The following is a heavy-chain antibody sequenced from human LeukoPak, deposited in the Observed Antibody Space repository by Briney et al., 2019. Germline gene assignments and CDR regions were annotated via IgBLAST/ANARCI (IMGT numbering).Heavy chain of an antibody. V-gene: IGHV3-23*01. CDR3: AKVSTIIEAGLRYFDL. Sequence: GGSLRLSCAASGFTFDDYGMSWVRQAPGKGLEWVSSISDSGGNSFYIDSVKGRFTISRDNSKNTLYLQVNSLRAEDTALYYCAKVSTIIEAGLRYFDLWGRGTLVTVSS. J-gene: IGHJ2*01. D-gene: IGHD6-19*01. CDR2: ISDSGGNS. CDR1: GFTFDDYG.